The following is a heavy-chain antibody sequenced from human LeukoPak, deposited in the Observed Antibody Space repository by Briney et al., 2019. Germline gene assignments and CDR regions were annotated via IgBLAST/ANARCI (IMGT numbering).Heavy chain of an antibody. D-gene: IGHD3-10*01. CDR3: ARDYGSGTGASGYYYYYMDV. CDR1: GYTFTGYY. J-gene: IGHJ6*03. V-gene: IGHV1-2*02. CDR2: INPNSGGT. Sequence: ASVKVSCKASGYTFTGYYMHWVRQAPGQGLEWMGWINPNSGGTNYAQKFQGRVTMTRDTSISTAYMELSRLRSDDTAVYYCARDYGSGTGASGYYYYYMDVWGKGTTVTVSS.